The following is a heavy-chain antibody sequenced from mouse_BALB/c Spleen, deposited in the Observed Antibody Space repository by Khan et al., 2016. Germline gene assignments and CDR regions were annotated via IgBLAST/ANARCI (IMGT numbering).Heavy chain of an antibody. CDR1: GYSITSDYA. D-gene: IGHD2-14*01. CDR2: ISYSGST. V-gene: IGHV3-2*02. Sequence: EVKLEESGPGLVKPSQSLSLTCTVTGYSITSDYAWNLIRQFPGNKLEWMGYISYSGSTSYNPSLKSRISITRDTSKNQFFLQLNSVTTEDTATXCCARNGNRYERTWFAYWGQGTLVTVSA. J-gene: IGHJ3*01. CDR3: ARNGNRYERTWFAY.